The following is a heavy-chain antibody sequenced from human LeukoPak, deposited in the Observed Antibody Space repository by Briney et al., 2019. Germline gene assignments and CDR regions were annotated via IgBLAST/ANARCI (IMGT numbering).Heavy chain of an antibody. CDR2: IVNNDADT. CDR1: GFTFSNYA. J-gene: IGHJ5*02. Sequence: GGSLRLSCAASGFTFSNYAMTWVRQAPGKGLEWVSSIVNNDADTFYADSVKGRFTISRDNSKSTMYLQMSSLRADDTAVYYCAKGKAHDNLDWFDPWGQGTLVTVSS. V-gene: IGHV3-23*01. CDR3: AKGKAHDNLDWFDP. D-gene: IGHD1-14*01.